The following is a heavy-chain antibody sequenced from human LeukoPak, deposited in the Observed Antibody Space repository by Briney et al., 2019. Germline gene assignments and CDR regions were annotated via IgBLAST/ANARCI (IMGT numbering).Heavy chain of an antibody. D-gene: IGHD2-15*01. CDR3: AKQAYCSGKSCFSFLDPFDF. V-gene: IGHV5-51*01. CDR1: GYIFSAYW. CDR2: IYPSDSDI. Sequence: GESLKISCRTSGYIFSAYWIGWVRHMPGRGLEWMGIIYPSDSDIKYCPSFQGHVTISAAKSINTAYLQLSSLKASASATDYCAKQAYCSGKSCFSFLDPFDFWGKGQWSPSLQ. J-gene: IGHJ3*01.